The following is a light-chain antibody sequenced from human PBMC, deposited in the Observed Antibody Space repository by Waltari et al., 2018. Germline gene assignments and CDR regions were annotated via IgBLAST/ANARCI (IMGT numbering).Light chain of an antibody. Sequence: QSVLTQPASVSGSPGQSITISCTGTSSDIGAYHYVSWYQQFPGKAPKLIIYDVSKRPSGVSNRFSGSKSGDSASLTISGLQVDDEAHYHCASYTSGSTHVAFGGGTQVTVL. CDR2: DVS. J-gene: IGLJ2*01. CDR1: SSDIGAYHY. CDR3: ASYTSGSTHVA. V-gene: IGLV2-14*01.